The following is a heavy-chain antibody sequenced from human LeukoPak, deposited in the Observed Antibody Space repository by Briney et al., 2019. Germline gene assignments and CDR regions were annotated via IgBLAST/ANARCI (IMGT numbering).Heavy chain of an antibody. Sequence: PSETLSLTCTVSGGSISSYYWSWIRQPPGKGLEWIGYIYTSGSTNYNPSLKSRVTISVDTSKNQFSLKLSSVTAADTAVYYCARTAMTTVVTSNWFDPWGQGTLVTVSS. V-gene: IGHV4-4*09. J-gene: IGHJ5*02. D-gene: IGHD4-23*01. CDR1: GGSISSYY. CDR2: IYTSGST. CDR3: ARTAMTTVVTSNWFDP.